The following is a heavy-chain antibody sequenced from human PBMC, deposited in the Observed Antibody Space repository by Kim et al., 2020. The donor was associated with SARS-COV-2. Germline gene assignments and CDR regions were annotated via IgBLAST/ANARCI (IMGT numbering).Heavy chain of an antibody. CDR2: ISDNGIST. CDR3: ARALFGYKYDPFGY. V-gene: IGHV3-64*02. J-gene: IGHJ4*02. D-gene: IGHD5-18*01. CDR1: GFTFSSFA. Sequence: GGSLRLSCAASGFTFSSFAMHWVRQAPGKGLEFVSAISDNGISTFYADSVKGRFTISRDNSKNTLYLQMGSLRAEDMAVYYCARALFGYKYDPFGYWGQGTQVTASS.